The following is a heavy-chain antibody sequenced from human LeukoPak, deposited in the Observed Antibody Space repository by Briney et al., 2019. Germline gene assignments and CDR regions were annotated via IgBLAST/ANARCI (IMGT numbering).Heavy chain of an antibody. V-gene: IGHV4-59*01. CDR3: ASTYYYDSSGYYYVGY. CDR2: IYYSGST. CDR1: GASISSYY. J-gene: IGHJ4*02. D-gene: IGHD3-22*01. Sequence: SETLSLTCTVSGASISSYYWSWIRQPPGKGLEWIGYIYYSGSTNYNPSLKSRVTISVDTSKNQFSLRLSSVTAADTAVYYCASTYYYDSSGYYYVGYWGQGTLVTVA.